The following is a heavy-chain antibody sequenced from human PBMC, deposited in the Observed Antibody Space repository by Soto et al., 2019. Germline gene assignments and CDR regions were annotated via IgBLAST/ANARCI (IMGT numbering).Heavy chain of an antibody. V-gene: IGHV3-7*03. CDR1: GFTFRSYR. Sequence: GSSLRLACAASGFTFRSYRISWVCQPPGPGPEPAATIKQDGSEKYYVDSVKGRFTISRDNAKNSLYLQMNSLRAEDTAVYYCARRGFGELFEVARRGYYYYHSGMDVWGQGTTVTVSS. CDR3: ARRGFGELFEVARRGYYYYHSGMDV. CDR2: IKQDGSEK. J-gene: IGHJ6*01. D-gene: IGHD3-10*01.